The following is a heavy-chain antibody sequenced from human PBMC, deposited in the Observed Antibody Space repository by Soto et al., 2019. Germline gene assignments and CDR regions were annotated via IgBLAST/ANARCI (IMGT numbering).Heavy chain of an antibody. CDR3: ARGRGRIVVVPAAIAHYYYGMDV. J-gene: IGHJ6*02. CDR1: GYTFTGYY. CDR2: INPNSGGT. V-gene: IGHV1-2*02. Sequence: QVQLVQSGAEVKKPGASVKVSCKASGYTFTGYYMHWVRQAPGQGLEWMGWINPNSGGTNYAQKFQGRVTMTRDTSISTADMELSRLRSDDTAVYYCARGRGRIVVVPAAIAHYYYGMDVWGQGTTVTVSS. D-gene: IGHD2-2*01.